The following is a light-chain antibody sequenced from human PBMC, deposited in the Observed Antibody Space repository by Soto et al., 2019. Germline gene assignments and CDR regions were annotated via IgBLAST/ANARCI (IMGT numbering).Light chain of an antibody. Sequence: IQMTQSPSSVSASVGDRVTMTCRASQGVGGWLAWYQQKPGKVPKLLIYDASNLETGVPSRFSGSGSGTDFTFTISSLQPEDIATYYCQQYDNLPLTFGGGTKVEIK. CDR3: QQYDNLPLT. CDR1: QGVGGW. CDR2: DAS. V-gene: IGKV1-33*01. J-gene: IGKJ4*01.